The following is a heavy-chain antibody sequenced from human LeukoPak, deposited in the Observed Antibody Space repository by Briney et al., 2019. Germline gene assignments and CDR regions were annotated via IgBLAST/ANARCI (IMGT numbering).Heavy chain of an antibody. Sequence: GGSLRLSCAASGFTFSDYYMNWIRQAPGKGLEWVSYISTSSSNTNNADSVKGRFTISRDNSKNTVYLQMDSLRPEDTAVCYCARARGTTGTTRIAFDIWGKGTMVTVSS. D-gene: IGHD1-1*01. V-gene: IGHV3-11*06. CDR2: ISTSSSNT. CDR1: GFTFSDYY. J-gene: IGHJ3*02. CDR3: ARARGTTGTTRIAFDI.